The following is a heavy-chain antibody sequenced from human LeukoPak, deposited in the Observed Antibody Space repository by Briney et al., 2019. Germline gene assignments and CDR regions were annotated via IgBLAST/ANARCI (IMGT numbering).Heavy chain of an antibody. D-gene: IGHD4-17*01. CDR3: AKALYGELDY. J-gene: IGHJ4*02. CDR2: IYTNDNT. V-gene: IGHV3-66*02. CDR1: GFTVSRNY. Sequence: GGSLRLSCVVSGFTVSRNYMNWVRQAPGKGLEWVSVIYTNDNTHYADSVKGRFTISRDNSKNTLYLQMNSLRAEDTAVYYCAKALYGELDYWGQGTLVTVSS.